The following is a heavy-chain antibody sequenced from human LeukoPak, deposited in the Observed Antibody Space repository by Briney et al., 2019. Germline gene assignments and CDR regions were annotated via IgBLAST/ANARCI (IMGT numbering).Heavy chain of an antibody. CDR2: ISYDGSNK. J-gene: IGHJ4*02. V-gene: IGHV3-30*04. CDR3: ARDLLAAGKGDLDY. Sequence: QPGRSLRLSCAASGFTFSSYAMHWVRQAPGTGLEWVAVISYDGSNKYYADSVKGRFTISRDNSKNTLYLQMNSLRAEDTAVYYCARDLLAAGKGDLDYWGQGTLVTVSS. D-gene: IGHD6-13*01. CDR1: GFTFSSYA.